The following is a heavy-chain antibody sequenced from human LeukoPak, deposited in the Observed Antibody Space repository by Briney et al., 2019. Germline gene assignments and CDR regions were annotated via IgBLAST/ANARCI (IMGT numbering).Heavy chain of an antibody. CDR1: GDSVSSAA. J-gene: IGHJ4*02. CDR3: ARGGRGYCTSSSCYFDY. V-gene: IGHV6-1*01. CDR2: TYYGSKWYN. D-gene: IGHD2-2*01. Sequence: SQTLSLTCAISGDSVSSAAWNWIRQSPSRGLEWLGRTYYGSKWYNDYAVSVKSRITINPDTSKYQFSLHLNSVTPEDTAVYYCARGGRGYCTSSSCYFDYWGQGTLVTVSS.